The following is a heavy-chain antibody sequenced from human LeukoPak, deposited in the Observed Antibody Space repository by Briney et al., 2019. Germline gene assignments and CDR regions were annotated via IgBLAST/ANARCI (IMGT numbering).Heavy chain of an antibody. D-gene: IGHD3-10*01. CDR3: AKDSAFYYIDV. CDR2: ISGRGSST. Sequence: QPGGSLRLSCAAPGFTFSSYAMSTVRQAPGKGLEWVSAISGRGSSTYYADSVKGRFTISRDNSKNTLYLQMNSLRAEDTAVYYCAKDSAFYYIDVWGKGTTVSISS. V-gene: IGHV3-23*01. CDR1: GFTFSSYA. J-gene: IGHJ6*03.